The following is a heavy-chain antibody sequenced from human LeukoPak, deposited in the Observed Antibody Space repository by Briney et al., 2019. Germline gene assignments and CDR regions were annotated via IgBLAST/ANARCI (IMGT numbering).Heavy chain of an antibody. D-gene: IGHD6-19*01. Sequence: GGPLSPSCGASGSNFNIISINWAPKPPGKGLEWFQVMRVEVNPHLYADSVKGRFTISRDNSKNMVYLQMNRLRAEDTAIYYCGKDGHCPDSVCPTKIVVAGYVDHWGQGTLVTVSS. V-gene: IGHV3-23*01. J-gene: IGHJ4*02. CDR3: GKDGHCPDSVCPTKIVVAGYVDH. CDR1: GSNFNIIS. CDR2: MRVEVNPH.